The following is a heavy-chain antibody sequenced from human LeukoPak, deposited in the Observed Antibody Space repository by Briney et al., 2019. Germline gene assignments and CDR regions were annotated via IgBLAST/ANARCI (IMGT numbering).Heavy chain of an antibody. CDR1: GGSISSYY. CDR3: ARDRYDFWSGSAFDI. D-gene: IGHD3-3*01. CDR2: IYTSGST. Sequence: SETLSLTCTVSGGSISSYYWSWIRQPAGKGLEWTGRIYTSGSTNYNPSLKSRVTMSVDTSKNQFSLKLSSVTAADTAVYYCARDRYDFWSGSAFDIWGQGTMVTVSS. J-gene: IGHJ3*02. V-gene: IGHV4-4*07.